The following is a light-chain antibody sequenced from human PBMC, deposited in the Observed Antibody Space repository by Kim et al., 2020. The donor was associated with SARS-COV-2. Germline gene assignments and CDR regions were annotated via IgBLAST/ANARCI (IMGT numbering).Light chain of an antibody. CDR2: AAS. CDR1: QDIANY. Sequence: DIQMTQSPSSLSASVGDGVTITCRASQDIANYLAWYQQKPGKVPKLLVYAASALKSGVPSRFSGRRSGTDFTLTISNLQPEDVATYYFQIYDSAPWTFGQGTKVEIK. CDR3: QIYDSAPWT. J-gene: IGKJ1*01. V-gene: IGKV1-27*01.